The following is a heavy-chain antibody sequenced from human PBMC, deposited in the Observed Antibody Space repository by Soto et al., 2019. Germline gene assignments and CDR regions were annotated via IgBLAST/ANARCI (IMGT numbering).Heavy chain of an antibody. CDR3: ARDHASASGYDY. V-gene: IGHV3-23*01. Sequence: EVQLLESGGGLVQPGGSLRFSCAASGFTFSNYHMTWVRQAPGKGLEWVSFISSSGGTTYYAGSVKGRFTISRDNSNNALYLRMSNLRAEDTALYYCARDHASASGYDYWGQGTLVTVSS. CDR1: GFTFSNYH. CDR2: ISSSGGTT. D-gene: IGHD3-10*01. J-gene: IGHJ4*02.